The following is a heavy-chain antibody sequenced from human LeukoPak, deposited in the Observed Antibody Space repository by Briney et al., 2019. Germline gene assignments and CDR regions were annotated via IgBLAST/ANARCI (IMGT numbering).Heavy chain of an antibody. V-gene: IGHV3-21*01. CDR1: GFTFSSYN. Sequence: GGSLRLSCAASGFTFSSYNMNWVRQAPGKELEWVSSISSSSNYIYYADSVKGRFTISRDNAKNSLYLQMNSLRAEDTAVYYCAKDVPTAYFDYWGQGTLVTVSS. CDR3: AKDVPTAYFDY. D-gene: IGHD2-2*01. CDR2: ISSSSNYI. J-gene: IGHJ4*02.